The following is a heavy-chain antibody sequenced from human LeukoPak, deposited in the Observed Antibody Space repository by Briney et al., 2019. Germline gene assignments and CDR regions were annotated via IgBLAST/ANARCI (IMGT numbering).Heavy chain of an antibody. J-gene: IGHJ6*03. Sequence: PGGSLGLSCAASGFTFSDYYMSWIRQAPGKGLEWVSYISSSGSTIYYADSVKGRFTISRDNAKNSLYLQMNSLRAEDTAVYYCARELLVTPNYYYYYYMDVWGKGTTVTVSS. CDR2: ISSSGSTI. V-gene: IGHV3-11*04. CDR3: ARELLVTPNYYYYYYMDV. CDR1: GFTFSDYY.